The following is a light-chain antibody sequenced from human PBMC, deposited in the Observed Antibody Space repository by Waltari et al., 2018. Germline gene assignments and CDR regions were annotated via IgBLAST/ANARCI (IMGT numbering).Light chain of an antibody. J-gene: IGLJ2*01. CDR3: SSYTSSSIPVV. Sequence: QSALTQPASVSGSPGQSITISCTGTSSDVGGYNYVSWYQQHPGKAPKLMIYDVSNRPSGGSNRCSGSKSGNTASLTISGLQAEDEADYYCSSYTSSSIPVVFGGGTKLTVL. V-gene: IGLV2-14*03. CDR1: SSDVGGYNY. CDR2: DVS.